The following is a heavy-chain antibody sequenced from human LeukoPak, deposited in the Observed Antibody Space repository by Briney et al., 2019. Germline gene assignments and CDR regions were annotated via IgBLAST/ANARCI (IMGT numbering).Heavy chain of an antibody. CDR1: GDTFTGYY. Sequence: ASVKVSCKASGDTFTGYYMHWVRQAPGQGLEWMGWINPNSGGTNYAQKFQGRVTMTRDTSISTAYMELSRLRSDDTAVYYCARETVNVLRFLEWPRMDVWGKGTTVTVSS. V-gene: IGHV1-2*02. J-gene: IGHJ6*03. D-gene: IGHD3-3*01. CDR2: INPNSGGT. CDR3: ARETVNVLRFLEWPRMDV.